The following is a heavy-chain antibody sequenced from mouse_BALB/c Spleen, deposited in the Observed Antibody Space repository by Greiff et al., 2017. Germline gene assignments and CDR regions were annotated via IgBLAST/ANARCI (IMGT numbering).Heavy chain of an antibody. CDR3: ARSYGKGDY. CDR2: IDPENGNT. D-gene: IGHD2-10*02. Sequence: EVKLQESGAELVRPGALVKLSCKASGFNIKDYYMHWVKQRPEQGLEWIGWIDPENGNTIYDPKFQGKASITADTSSNTAYLQLSSLTSEDTAVYYCARSYGKGDYWGQGTTLTVSS. J-gene: IGHJ2*01. CDR1: GFNIKDYY. V-gene: IGHV14-1*02.